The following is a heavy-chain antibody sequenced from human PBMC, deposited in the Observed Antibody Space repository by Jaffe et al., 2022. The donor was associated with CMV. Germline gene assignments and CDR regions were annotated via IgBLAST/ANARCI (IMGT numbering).Heavy chain of an antibody. CDR2: ISGSGGST. CDR3: AKDSTAGGSGWYPYYYYMDV. D-gene: IGHD6-19*01. J-gene: IGHJ6*03. Sequence: EVQLVESGGGLVQPGGSLRLSCAASGFTFSSYAMSWVRQAPGKGLEWVSAISGSGGSTYYADSVKGRFTISRDNSKNTLYLQMNSLRAEDTAVYYCAKDSTAGGSGWYPYYYYMDVWGKGTTVTVSS. V-gene: IGHV3-23*04. CDR1: GFTFSSYA.